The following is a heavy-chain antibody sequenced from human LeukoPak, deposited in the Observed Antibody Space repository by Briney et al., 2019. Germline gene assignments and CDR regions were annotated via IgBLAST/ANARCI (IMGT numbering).Heavy chain of an antibody. Sequence: PGGSLRLSCAASGFTFSSYAMSWVRQAPGKGLEWVSGITGSGGATYYADSVKGRFTVSRDNSKNTLYLQVDTLRAEDTAVYYCAKPLDDLWSTYFFDYWGQGTLVTVSS. V-gene: IGHV3-23*01. CDR3: AKPLDDLWSTYFFDY. CDR1: GFTFSSYA. J-gene: IGHJ4*02. CDR2: ITGSGGAT. D-gene: IGHD3-3*01.